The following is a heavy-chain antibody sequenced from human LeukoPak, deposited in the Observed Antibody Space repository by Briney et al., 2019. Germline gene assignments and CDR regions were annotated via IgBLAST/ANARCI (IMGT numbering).Heavy chain of an antibody. CDR1: GFTFSSYE. CDR3: ARDSRIRAPRITMIVVDRYYYYYGMDV. J-gene: IGHJ6*02. CDR2: ISSSGSTI. D-gene: IGHD3-22*01. Sequence: GGSLRLSCAASGFTFSSYEMNWVRQAPGKGLEWVSYISSSGSTIYYADSVKGRFTISRDNAKNSLYLQMNSLRTEDTAVYYCARDSRIRAPRITMIVVDRYYYYYGMDVWGQGTTVTVSS. V-gene: IGHV3-48*03.